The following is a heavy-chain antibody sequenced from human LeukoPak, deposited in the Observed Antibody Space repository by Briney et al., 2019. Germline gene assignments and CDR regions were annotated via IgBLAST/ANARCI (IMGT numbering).Heavy chain of an antibody. CDR1: GFTFSSYG. J-gene: IGHJ5*02. CDR2: ISYDGSNK. CDR3: AKAAWFDP. Sequence: PGGSLRLSCAASGFTFSSYGMHWVRQAPGKGLEWVAVISYDGSNKYYADSVKGRFTIYRDNSKNTLYLQISRLRAEDTAVYYCAKAAWFDPWGQATLVTVSS. V-gene: IGHV3-30*18.